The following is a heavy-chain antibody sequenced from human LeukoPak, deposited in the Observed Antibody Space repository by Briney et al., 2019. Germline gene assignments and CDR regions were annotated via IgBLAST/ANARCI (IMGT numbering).Heavy chain of an antibody. V-gene: IGHV4-39*02. J-gene: IGHJ4*02. CDR1: GGSISSSSYY. CDR2: INHSGST. CDR3: ARTRYYDFWSGYYGPKHKDYVHYFDY. Sequence: SETLSLTCTVSGGSISSSSYYWGWIRQPPGKGLEWIGEINHSGSTNYNPSLKSRVTISVDTSKNHFSLKLSSVTAADTAVYYCARTRYYDFWSGYYGPKHKDYVHYFDYWGQGTLVTVSS. D-gene: IGHD3-3*01.